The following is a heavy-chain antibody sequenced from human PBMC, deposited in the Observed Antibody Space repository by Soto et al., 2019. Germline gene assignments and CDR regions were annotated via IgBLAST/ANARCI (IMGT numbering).Heavy chain of an antibody. CDR3: AKDQAHDYGDLANYGVDV. Sequence: GGSLRLSCAASGFTFSTYGMHWVRQAPGKGLEWVAVISYDGSYKYYADSVKGRFTISRDNSKNTLYLQMHSLRPDDTAVYFCAKDQAHDYGDLANYGVDVWGQGTTVTVSS. CDR2: ISYDGSYK. V-gene: IGHV3-30*18. J-gene: IGHJ6*02. D-gene: IGHD4-17*01. CDR1: GFTFSTYG.